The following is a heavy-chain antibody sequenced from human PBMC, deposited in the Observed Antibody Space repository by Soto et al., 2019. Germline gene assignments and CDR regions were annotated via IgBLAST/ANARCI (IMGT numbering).Heavy chain of an antibody. CDR1: GFSLSSTRMA. D-gene: IGHD6-19*01. CDR2: IYWDADK. Sequence: QITLKESGPTLVKPTQTLTLTCTFSGFSLSSTRMAVGWISQPPGKALEWLALIYWDADKRYSPFLTSRLTIPKDTSKNQGVLTMSNMEPGDTARYYCAHIVVAGLGYYFDYWGQGTLVTVSS. J-gene: IGHJ4*02. V-gene: IGHV2-5*02. CDR3: AHIVVAGLGYYFDY.